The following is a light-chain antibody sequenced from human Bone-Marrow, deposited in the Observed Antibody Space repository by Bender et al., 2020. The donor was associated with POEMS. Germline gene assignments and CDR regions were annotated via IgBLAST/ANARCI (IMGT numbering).Light chain of an antibody. Sequence: QSALTQPASVSGSPGQSITISCTGTSSDVGGYNYVSWYQQHPDKAPKLLIFDVSNRPSGVSNRFSGSKSGNTASLTISGLRAEDESTYYCCSYTNTYSWVFGGGTKLTVL. CDR3: CSYTNTYSWV. CDR2: DVS. J-gene: IGLJ3*02. V-gene: IGLV2-14*03. CDR1: SSDVGGYNY.